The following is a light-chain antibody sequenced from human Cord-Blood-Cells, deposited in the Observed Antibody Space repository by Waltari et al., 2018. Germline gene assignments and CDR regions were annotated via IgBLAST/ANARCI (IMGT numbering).Light chain of an antibody. CDR1: SSDVGGYHY. J-gene: IGLJ2*01. Sequence: QSALTQPASVSGSPGQSITISCTGTSSDVGGYHYVSWYQQHPGKAPKLMIYDVSNRPSGVSNLFSGSKSGNTASLTISGLQAEDEADYYCSSYTSSSTVVFGGGTKLTVL. CDR2: DVS. CDR3: SSYTSSSTVV. V-gene: IGLV2-14*01.